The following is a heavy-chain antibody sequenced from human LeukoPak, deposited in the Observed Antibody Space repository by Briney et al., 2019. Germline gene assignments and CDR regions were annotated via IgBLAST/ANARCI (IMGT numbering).Heavy chain of an antibody. J-gene: IGHJ3*02. D-gene: IGHD3-16*02. V-gene: IGHV3-21*01. CDR3: VSGNDPDYVWGTYRLDAFDI. CDR1: GYTFSDYS. CDR2: ISSSGTYI. Sequence: GGSLRLSCAASGYTFSDYSVNWVRQVPGKGLEWVSSISSSGTYIYYADSVKGRFTIPRDNAKNSLFLQMSSLRAEDTAVYYCVSGNDPDYVWGTYRLDAFDIWGEGTMVIVSS.